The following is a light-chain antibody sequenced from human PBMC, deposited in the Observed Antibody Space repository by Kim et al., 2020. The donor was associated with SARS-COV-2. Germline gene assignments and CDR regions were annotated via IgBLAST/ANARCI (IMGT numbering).Light chain of an antibody. CDR1: TACLGGRLR. J-gene: IGLJ3*02. Sequence: RVTTYHNARTACLGGRLRAHWDRQLHETAPKPLIYGDNQRPSGVPDRLSGSRSGNSASMAVTGLQAEDEADYYRHSYDNSLRARVFGGGTQLTVL. CDR3: HSYDNSLRARV. V-gene: IGLV1-40*01. CDR2: GDN.